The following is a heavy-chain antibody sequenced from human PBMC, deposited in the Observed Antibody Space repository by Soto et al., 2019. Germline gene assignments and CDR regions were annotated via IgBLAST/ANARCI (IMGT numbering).Heavy chain of an antibody. J-gene: IGHJ6*02. Sequence: SETLSLTCTVSGGSISSGGYYWSWIRQHPGKGLEWIGYIYDSGSTYYNPSLKSRVTISVDRSKNQFPLKLSPVTAADTAVYYCARDGLPYGMEVWGQGTTVTVSS. CDR2: IYDSGST. D-gene: IGHD4-17*01. CDR3: ARDGLPYGMEV. V-gene: IGHV4-31*03. CDR1: GGSISSGGYY.